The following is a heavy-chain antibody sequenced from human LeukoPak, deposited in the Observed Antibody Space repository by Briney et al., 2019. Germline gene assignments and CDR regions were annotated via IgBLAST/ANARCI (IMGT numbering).Heavy chain of an antibody. CDR1: GYTFTGYY. CDR2: IIPIFGTA. Sequence: ASVKVSCKASGYTFTGYYMHWVRQAPGQGLEWMGGIIPIFGTANYAQKFQGRVTMTTDTSTSTAYMELRSLRSDDTAVYYCARDRGRQQLKYWGQGTLVTVSS. D-gene: IGHD6-13*01. V-gene: IGHV1-2*02. J-gene: IGHJ4*02. CDR3: ARDRGRQQLKY.